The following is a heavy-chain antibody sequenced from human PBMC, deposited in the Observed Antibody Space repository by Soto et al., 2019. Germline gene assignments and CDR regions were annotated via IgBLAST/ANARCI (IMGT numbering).Heavy chain of an antibody. V-gene: IGHV3-13*01. Sequence: PGGSLRLSCAASGFTFSSYDMHWVRQATGKGLEWVSAIGTAGDTYYPGSVKGRFTISRENAKNSLYLQMNSLRAGDTAVYYCARSPPYCSSTSCYLYFDYWGQGTLVTVSS. D-gene: IGHD2-2*01. CDR3: ARSPPYCSSTSCYLYFDY. CDR2: IGTAGDT. CDR1: GFTFSSYD. J-gene: IGHJ4*02.